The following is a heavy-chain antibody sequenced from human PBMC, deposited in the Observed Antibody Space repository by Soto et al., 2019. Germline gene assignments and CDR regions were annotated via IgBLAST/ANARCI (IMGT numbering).Heavy chain of an antibody. J-gene: IGHJ4*02. CDR2: ISSNSDTT. D-gene: IGHD2-21*02. Sequence: VESGGGLVYPGGSLRLSCVASGFRFSDHSMNWVRQAPGKGLQWISYISSNSDTTYYADSVKGRFTVPRDNAKNALFLQMNSLRDDDTATYYCARLPKGSLVTAWGQGARVTVSS. CDR3: ARLPKGSLVTA. CDR1: GFRFSDHS. V-gene: IGHV3-48*02.